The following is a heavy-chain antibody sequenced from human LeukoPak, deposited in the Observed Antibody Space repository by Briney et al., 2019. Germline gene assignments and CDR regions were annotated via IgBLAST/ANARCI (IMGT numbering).Heavy chain of an antibody. CDR1: GVSITRYY. CDR2: IYYSGST. J-gene: IGHJ3*02. CDR3: ASIYYDFWSGRPMGLFDI. D-gene: IGHD3-3*01. V-gene: IGHV4-59*12. Sequence: PSETLSLTCAVSGVSITRYYWSWIRQPPGKGLEWIGYIYYSGSTNYNPSLKSRVTISVDTSKNQFSLKLSSVTAADTAVYYCASIYYDFWSGRPMGLFDIWGQGTMVTVSS.